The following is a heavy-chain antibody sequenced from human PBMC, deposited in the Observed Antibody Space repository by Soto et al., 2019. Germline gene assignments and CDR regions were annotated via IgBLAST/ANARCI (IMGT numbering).Heavy chain of an antibody. CDR1: GGSISSGGYY. Sequence: QVQLQESGPGLVKPSQTLSLTCTVSGGSISSGGYYWSWIRQHPGKGLEWIGYIYYSGSTYYNPSLQGRVTMSVDTSKNPFSPKLSPGAGPDTGLYFWARTPTNWGQGTLVTVSS. J-gene: IGHJ4*02. V-gene: IGHV4-31*03. CDR2: IYYSGST. CDR3: ARTPTN.